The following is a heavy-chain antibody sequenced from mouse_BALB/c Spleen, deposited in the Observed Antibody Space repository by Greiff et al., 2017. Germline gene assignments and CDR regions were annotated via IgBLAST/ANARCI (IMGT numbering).Heavy chain of an antibody. V-gene: IGHV5-6-3*01. J-gene: IGHJ4*01. CDR2: INSNGGST. CDR3: ARDTDYYAMDY. Sequence: EVNVVESGGGLVQPGGSLKLSCAASGFTFSSYGMSWVRQTPDKRLELVATINSNGGSTYYPDSVKGRFTISRDNAKNTLYLQMSSLKSEDTAMYYCARDTDYYAMDYWGQGTSVTVSS. CDR1: GFTFSSYG.